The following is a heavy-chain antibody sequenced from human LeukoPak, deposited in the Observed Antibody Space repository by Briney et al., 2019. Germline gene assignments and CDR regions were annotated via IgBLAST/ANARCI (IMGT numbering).Heavy chain of an antibody. V-gene: IGHV3-23*01. CDR1: GFTFSSYG. D-gene: IGHD6-19*01. CDR3: AKGMAGTGWGFDY. Sequence: GSLRLSCAASGFTFSSYGMSWVRQAPGKGLEWVSAISGSGGSAYYADSVKGRFTISRDNSKNTLYLQMNSLRAEDTAVYYCAKGMAGTGWGFDYWGQGTLVTVSS. J-gene: IGHJ4*02. CDR2: ISGSGGSA.